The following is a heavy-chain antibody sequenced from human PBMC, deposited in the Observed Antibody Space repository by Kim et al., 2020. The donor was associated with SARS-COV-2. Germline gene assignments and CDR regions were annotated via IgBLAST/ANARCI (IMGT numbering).Heavy chain of an antibody. D-gene: IGHD3-22*01. CDR2: INSFGSST. V-gene: IGHV3-74*01. CDR3: ARGESSGYTPGWFDP. CDR1: GFSFTAFW. Sequence: GGSPRLSCAASGFSFTAFWMQWVRQAPGKGLVWVSRINSFGSSTSYADSVKGRFTISRDNAKNTLYLQMNSLRVEDTAIYYCARGESSGYTPGWFDPRGQGTLVTVSS. J-gene: IGHJ5*02.